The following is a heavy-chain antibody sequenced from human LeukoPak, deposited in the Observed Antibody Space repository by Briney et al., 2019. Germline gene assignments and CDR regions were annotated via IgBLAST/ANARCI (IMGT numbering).Heavy chain of an antibody. J-gene: IGHJ4*02. D-gene: IGHD4-17*01. CDR3: ARDGAYTLY. CDR1: GFTFSSYE. Sequence: GGSLRLSCAASGFTFSSYEMNWVRQAPGKGLEWVSYISSSGSTIYYADSVKGRFTISRDNSQNTLYLQMNSLRAEDTALYYCARDGAYTLYWGQGTLVTVSS. V-gene: IGHV3-48*03. CDR2: ISSSGSTI.